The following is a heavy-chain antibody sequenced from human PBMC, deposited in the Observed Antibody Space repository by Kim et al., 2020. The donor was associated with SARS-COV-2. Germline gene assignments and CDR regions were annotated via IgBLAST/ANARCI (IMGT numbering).Heavy chain of an antibody. CDR3: ARRAGAAGISSQIAY. D-gene: IGHD3-10*01. CDR1: GFSFNRHY. Sequence: GGSLRLSCAASGFSFNRHYMHWVRQAPGEGLVWVSRIGPDGSETHYADSVKGRFTISRDNAKNTLFLQMNSLRVEDTAVYFCARRAGAAGISSQIAYWGQGTLVTVSS. V-gene: IGHV3-74*01. CDR2: IGPDGSET. J-gene: IGHJ4*02.